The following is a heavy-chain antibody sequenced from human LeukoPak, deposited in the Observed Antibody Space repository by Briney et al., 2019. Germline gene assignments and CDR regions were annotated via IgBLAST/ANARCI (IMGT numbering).Heavy chain of an antibody. J-gene: IGHJ1*01. V-gene: IGHV3-23*01. Sequence: GGSLRLSCAASGFTFSNYGMHWVRQAPGKGLEWVSAISGSGGSTYYADSVKGRFTISRDNSKNTLYLQMDSLRAEDTAVYYCAKDTYYDFWSARDWGQGTLVTVSS. CDR2: ISGSGGST. CDR3: AKDTYYDFWSARD. CDR1: GFTFSNYG. D-gene: IGHD3-3*01.